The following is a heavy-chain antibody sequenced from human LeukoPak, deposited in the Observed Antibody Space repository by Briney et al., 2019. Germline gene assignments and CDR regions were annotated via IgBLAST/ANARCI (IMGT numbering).Heavy chain of an antibody. CDR1: GGTFSSYA. D-gene: IGHD3-10*01. CDR3: ARGVLPPPYYYYYMDV. V-gene: IGHV1-69*06. J-gene: IGHJ6*03. CDR2: IIPIFGTA. Sequence: GASVKVSCKASGGTFSSYAISWVRQAPGQGLEWMGGIIPIFGTANYAQKFQGRVTITADKSTSTAYMELSSLRSEDTAVYYCARGVLPPPYYYYYMDVWGKGTTVTVSS.